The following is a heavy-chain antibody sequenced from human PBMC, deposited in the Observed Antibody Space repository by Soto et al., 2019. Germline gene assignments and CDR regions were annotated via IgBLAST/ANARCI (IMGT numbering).Heavy chain of an antibody. V-gene: IGHV3-53*01. Sequence: LRLSCAASGFTVSSNYMTWVRQAPGKGLEWVSVIYSGGSTYYADSVKGRFTISRDNSKNTLYLQMNSLRAEDTAVYYCARIDYSKPYYGLDVWGQGTTVTVSS. CDR1: GFTVSSNY. CDR2: IYSGGST. D-gene: IGHD4-4*01. CDR3: ARIDYSKPYYGLDV. J-gene: IGHJ6*02.